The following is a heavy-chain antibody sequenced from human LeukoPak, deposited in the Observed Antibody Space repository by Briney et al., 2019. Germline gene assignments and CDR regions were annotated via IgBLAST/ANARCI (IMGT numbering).Heavy chain of an antibody. V-gene: IGHV5-51*01. D-gene: IGHD6-13*01. J-gene: IGHJ4*02. CDR1: GYSFTTYW. CDR3: ARHTIAAAATDY. CDR2: FFPGDSDT. Sequence: GESLKISCKGSGYSFTTYWIGWVRQMPGQGLEWMGFFFPGDSDTRYSPSFQGQVTISADKSISTAYLQWSSLKASDTAMYYCARHTIAAAATDYWGQGTLVTVSS.